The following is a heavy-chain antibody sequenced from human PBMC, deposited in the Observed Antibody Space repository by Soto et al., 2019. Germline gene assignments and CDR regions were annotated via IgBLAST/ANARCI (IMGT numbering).Heavy chain of an antibody. CDR2: IYYSGST. Sequence: SETLSLTCTVSGGSISSYYWSWIRQPPGKGLEWIGYIYYSGSTNYNPSLKSRVTISVDTSKNQFSLKLSSVTAADTAVYYCARDIGYGDYVSPYYFDYWGQGTLVTVSS. V-gene: IGHV4-59*01. D-gene: IGHD4-17*01. CDR3: ARDIGYGDYVSPYYFDY. CDR1: GGSISSYY. J-gene: IGHJ4*02.